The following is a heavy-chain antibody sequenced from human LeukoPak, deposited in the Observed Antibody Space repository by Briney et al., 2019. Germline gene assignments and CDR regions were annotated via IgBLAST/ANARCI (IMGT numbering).Heavy chain of an antibody. CDR2: IYYSGST. Sequence: SETLSLTCTVSGGSISSYCWSWIRQPPGKGLEWIGYIYYSGSTNYNPSLKSRVTISVDTSKNQFSLKLSSVTAADTAVYYCARAGYGSPFYWFDPWGQGTLVTVSS. D-gene: IGHD3-10*01. CDR1: GGSISSYC. J-gene: IGHJ5*02. CDR3: ARAGYGSPFYWFDP. V-gene: IGHV4-59*01.